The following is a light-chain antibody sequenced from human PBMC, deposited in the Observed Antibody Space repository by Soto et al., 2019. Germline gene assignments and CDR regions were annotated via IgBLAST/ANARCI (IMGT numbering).Light chain of an antibody. Sequence: DIQMTQSPSSLSAFVGDRVTITCRASQSIRSYLNWYQLKPGKAPKLLIYAASSLQSGVPSRFSGSGSGTDFTLTISSLQPEDFATYYCQQCYKNPTFGQGTRLEIK. CDR3: QQCYKNPT. J-gene: IGKJ5*01. CDR2: AAS. CDR1: QSIRSY. V-gene: IGKV1-39*01.